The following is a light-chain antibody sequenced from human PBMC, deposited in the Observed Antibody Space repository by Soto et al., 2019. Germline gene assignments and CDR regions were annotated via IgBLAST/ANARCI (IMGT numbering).Light chain of an antibody. CDR1: QSVTVNS. V-gene: IGKV3D-20*02. CDR3: QSRSSWPPVLT. CDR2: AAS. Sequence: EILLTQSPSTLSLSPGEGVTLSCRASQSVTVNSLAWYQQKPGQAPRLLIYAASTRAAAVPDRFTGSGSGTDFALTISRLEPEDFAVYYCQSRSSWPPVLTFGGGTKVEIK. J-gene: IGKJ4*01.